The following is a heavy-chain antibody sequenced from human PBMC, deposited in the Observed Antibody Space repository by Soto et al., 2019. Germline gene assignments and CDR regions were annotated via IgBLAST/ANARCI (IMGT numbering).Heavy chain of an antibody. V-gene: IGHV4-31*03. J-gene: IGHJ6*02. CDR3: ARTRDYDILTGHYYGMDV. Sequence: QVQLQESGPGLVKPSQTLSLTCTVSGGSISSGGYYWSWIRQHPGKGLEWIGHIYYSGSTYYNPSLKSRVIISVDTSKNQFALKLRSVTAADTAVYYCARTRDYDILTGHYYGMDVWGQGTTVTVSS. CDR2: IYYSGST. CDR1: GGSISSGGYY. D-gene: IGHD3-9*01.